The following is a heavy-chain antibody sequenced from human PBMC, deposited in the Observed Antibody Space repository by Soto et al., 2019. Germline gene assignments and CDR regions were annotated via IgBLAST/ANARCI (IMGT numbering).Heavy chain of an antibody. CDR2: INHSGST. J-gene: IGHJ4*02. Sequence: PSETLSLTCAVYGGSFSGYYWSWIRQPPGKGLEWIGEINHSGSTNYNPSLKSRVTISVDTSKNQFSLKLSSVTAAGTAVYYCARQGFGVAQIDYWGQGTLVTVSS. D-gene: IGHD3-3*01. CDR3: ARQGFGVAQIDY. V-gene: IGHV4-34*01. CDR1: GGSFSGYY.